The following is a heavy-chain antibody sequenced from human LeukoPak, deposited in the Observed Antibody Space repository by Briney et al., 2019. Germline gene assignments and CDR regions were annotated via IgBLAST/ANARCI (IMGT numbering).Heavy chain of an antibody. CDR1: GYIFSGHY. J-gene: IGHJ5*02. D-gene: IGHD2-21*01. CDR3: ARVLFPXGPTHCFDP. V-gene: IGHV1-2*02. CDR2: INPASGGT. Sequence: VASVKVSCKASGYIFSGHYIQWVRQAPGQGLEWMGWINPASGGTNNAQKFHGRVTMTTDTSISTLYMELNSLRSDDTAVYYCARVLFPXGPTHCFDPWGQGTLVTVSS.